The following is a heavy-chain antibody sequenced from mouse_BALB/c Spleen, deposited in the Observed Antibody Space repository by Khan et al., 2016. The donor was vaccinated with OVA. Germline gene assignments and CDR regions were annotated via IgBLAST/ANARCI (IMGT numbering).Heavy chain of an antibody. Sequence: VQLQQPGPELVKPGASVKMSCKASGYTFTNYIIHWVKQKPGQGLEWIGYINPYNDGTKYNEKFKGKATLTSDKSSSTAYMELSGLSSEDSAVYYCASDYGSSFWFAYWGRGSLVTVSA. CDR3: ASDYGSSFWFAY. V-gene: IGHV1S136*01. J-gene: IGHJ3*01. CDR1: GYTFTNYI. CDR2: INPYNDGT. D-gene: IGHD1-1*01.